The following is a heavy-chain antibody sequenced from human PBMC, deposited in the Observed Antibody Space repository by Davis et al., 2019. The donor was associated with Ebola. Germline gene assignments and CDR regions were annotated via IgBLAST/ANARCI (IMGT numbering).Heavy chain of an antibody. CDR2: ISYDGSNK. V-gene: IGHV3-30*04. D-gene: IGHD3-3*01. J-gene: IGHJ6*04. CDR1: GFTFSGSA. CDR3: ARSGLSFGVVKYHYGMDA. Sequence: GESLKISCAASGFTFSGSAMHWVRQAPGKGLEWVAVISYDGSNKYYADSVKGRFTISRDNSKNTLYLQMNSLRAEDTAVYYCARSGLSFGVVKYHYGMDAWGKGTTVTVSS.